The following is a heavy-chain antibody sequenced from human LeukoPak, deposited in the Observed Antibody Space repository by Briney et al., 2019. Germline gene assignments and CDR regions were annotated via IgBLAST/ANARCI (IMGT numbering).Heavy chain of an antibody. D-gene: IGHD1-26*01. J-gene: IGHJ1*01. CDR2: IYSGGST. CDR3: ASSEWELLRAPYFQH. V-gene: IGHV3-66*01. Sequence: GGSLRLSCAASGFTVSSNYMSWVRQAPGKGLEWVSVIYSGGSTYYADSVKGRFTISRDNSKNTLYLQMNSLRAEDTAVYYCASSEWELLRAPYFQHWGQGTLVTVSS. CDR1: GFTVSSNY.